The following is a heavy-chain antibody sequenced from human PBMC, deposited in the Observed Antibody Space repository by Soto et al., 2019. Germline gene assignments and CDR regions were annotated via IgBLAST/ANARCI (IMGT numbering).Heavy chain of an antibody. V-gene: IGHV4-30-2*01. CDR1: GGSISSGGYS. CDR2: IYHSGST. CDR3: ARGDYGDYGLYFDY. D-gene: IGHD4-17*01. Sequence: SETLSLTCAVSGGSISSGGYSWSWIRQPPGKGLEWIGYIYHSGSTYYNPSLKSLVTISVDRSKNQFSLKLSSVTAADTAVYYCARGDYGDYGLYFDYWGQGTLVTVSS. J-gene: IGHJ4*02.